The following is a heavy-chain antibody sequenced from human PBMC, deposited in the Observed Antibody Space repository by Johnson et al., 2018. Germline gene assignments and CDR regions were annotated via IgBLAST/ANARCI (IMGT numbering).Heavy chain of an antibody. V-gene: IGHV1-8*01. D-gene: IGHD4-17*01. Sequence: VQLVESGAEVKKPGASVKVSCKASGYTFTSHDLNWVRQATGQGLEWMGWMNLNSGKTGYTQTFQGRVTMTRNTSLIQAYRALSSLRSADPAVYYCARAGSYGEYYMDVWGKGTTVTVSS. J-gene: IGHJ6*03. CDR1: GYTFTSHD. CDR3: ARAGSYGEYYMDV. CDR2: MNLNSGKT.